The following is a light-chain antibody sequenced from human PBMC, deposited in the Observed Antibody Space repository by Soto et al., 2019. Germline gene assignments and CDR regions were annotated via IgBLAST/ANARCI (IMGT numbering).Light chain of an antibody. CDR3: QQRTRWPMT. Sequence: EIVLTQSPGTLSLSAGERATVSCRASQNLHSFLNWYQQRPGQAPRPLIYDGSKRAAGVPDRISGDGSGTDYTLTISSLEPEDFAVYYCQQRTRWPMTFGQGTLLEIK. CDR1: QNLHSF. CDR2: DGS. J-gene: IGKJ5*01. V-gene: IGKV3-11*01.